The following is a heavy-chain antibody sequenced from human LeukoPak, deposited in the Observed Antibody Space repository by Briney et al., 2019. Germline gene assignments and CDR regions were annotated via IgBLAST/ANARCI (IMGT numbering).Heavy chain of an antibody. D-gene: IGHD3-22*01. V-gene: IGHV4-34*01. J-gene: IGHJ1*01. CDR2: INHSGST. Sequence: SETLSLTCAVYGGSFSGYYWSWIRQPPGKGLEWIGEINHSGSTNYNPSLKSRVTISVDTSKNQFSLKLSSVTAADTAVYYCAVGRGGYYLNFRHWGQGTLVTVSS. CDR1: GGSFSGYY. CDR3: AVGRGGYYLNFRH.